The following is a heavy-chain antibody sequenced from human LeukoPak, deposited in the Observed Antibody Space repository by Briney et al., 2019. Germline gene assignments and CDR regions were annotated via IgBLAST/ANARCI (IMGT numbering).Heavy chain of an antibody. Sequence: GGSLRLSCAASGFTFSSYWMHWVRQAPGKGLVWVSRINSDGRSTSYADSVKGRFTISRDNAKNTLYLQMNSLRAEDAAVYYCARGYCSGGSCYKGSFDPWGQGTLVTVSS. J-gene: IGHJ5*02. CDR3: ARGYCSGGSCYKGSFDP. CDR1: GFTFSSYW. CDR2: INSDGRST. V-gene: IGHV3-74*01. D-gene: IGHD2-15*01.